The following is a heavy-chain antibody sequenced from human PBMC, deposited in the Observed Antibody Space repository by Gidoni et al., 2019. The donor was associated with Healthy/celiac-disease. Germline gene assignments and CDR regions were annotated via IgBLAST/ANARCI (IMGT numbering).Heavy chain of an antibody. D-gene: IGHD2-15*01. V-gene: IGHV3-9*01. Sequence: EVQLVESGGGLVQPGRSLRLSCAASGFTFDDYAMHWVRQAPGKGLEWVSGISWNSGSIGYADSVKGRFTISRDNAKNSLYLQMNSLRAEDTALYYCAKDFGVGVVVVAASPPYFDYWGQGTLVTVSS. J-gene: IGHJ4*02. CDR2: ISWNSGSI. CDR1: GFTFDDYA. CDR3: AKDFGVGVVVVAASPPYFDY.